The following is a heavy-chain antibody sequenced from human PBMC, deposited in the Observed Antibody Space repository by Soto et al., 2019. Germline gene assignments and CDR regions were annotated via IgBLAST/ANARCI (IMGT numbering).Heavy chain of an antibody. CDR3: VHSRCGGDCLRSYSSHYYYGMDV. D-gene: IGHD2-21*02. V-gene: IGHV2-5*02. CDR2: IYWDNDK. J-gene: IGHJ6*02. Sequence: QITLKESGPTLVKPTQTLTLTCTFSGFSLSTGGVGVGWIRQPPGKALEWLALIYWDNDKRYSPSLKSRLTVTKDTSKTQVVLTMTNMDPVDTATYYCVHSRCGGDCLRSYSSHYYYGMDVWCQGTTVPVFS. CDR1: GFSLSTGGVG.